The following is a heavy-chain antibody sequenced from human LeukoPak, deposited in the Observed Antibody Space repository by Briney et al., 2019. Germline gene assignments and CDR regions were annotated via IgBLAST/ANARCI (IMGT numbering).Heavy chain of an antibody. CDR1: GFTFSSYS. Sequence: GGSLRLSCAASGFTFSSYSMNWVRQAPGKGLEWVSSISSRSSYIYYADSVKGRFTISRDNAKNSLYLQMNSLRAEDTAVYYCARQPSTGTVVPFDYWGQGTLVTVSS. D-gene: IGHD4-23*01. CDR2: ISSRSSYI. CDR3: ARQPSTGTVVPFDY. J-gene: IGHJ4*02. V-gene: IGHV3-21*01.